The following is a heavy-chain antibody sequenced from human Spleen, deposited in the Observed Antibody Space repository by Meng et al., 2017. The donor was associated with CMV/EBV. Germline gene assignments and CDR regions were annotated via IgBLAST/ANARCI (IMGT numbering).Heavy chain of an antibody. V-gene: IGHV4-30-4*08. CDR1: GGSISSGDYY. Sequence: QVQPQKSGPGLVKPSQTLSLTCTVSGGSISSGDYYWSWIRQPPGKGLEWIGYIYYSGSTYYNPSLKSRVTISADTSKNQFSLKLSSVTAADTAVYYCARATGSSWVFQHWGQGTLVTVSS. D-gene: IGHD6-13*01. CDR2: IYYSGST. J-gene: IGHJ1*01. CDR3: ARATGSSWVFQH.